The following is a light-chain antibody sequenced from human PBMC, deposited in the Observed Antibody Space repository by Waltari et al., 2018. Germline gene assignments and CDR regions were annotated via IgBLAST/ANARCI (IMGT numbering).Light chain of an antibody. Sequence: EIVLTQPPATLYLSPGERETLSCWASEVVAAHLGGHQRRVGQPPRPLSFYASNRATGIPSRFSGSGYGTDFSLTIDSLDPEDFAVYDCQQRFRLPLTFGGGTRVE. CDR2: YAS. CDR1: EVVAAH. CDR3: QQRFRLPLT. V-gene: IGKV3-11*01. J-gene: IGKJ4*01.